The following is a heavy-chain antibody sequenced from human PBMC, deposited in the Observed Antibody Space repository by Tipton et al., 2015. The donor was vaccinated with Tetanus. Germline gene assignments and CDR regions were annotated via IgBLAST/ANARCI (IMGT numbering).Heavy chain of an antibody. D-gene: IGHD6-13*01. V-gene: IGHV3-7*03. J-gene: IGHJ4*02. Sequence: GSLRLSCAASGFAFSSYLMTWVRQAPGKGLELVASLKHDATEEYHVDSVKGRFAISRDNARNLLYLQMNSLRAEDTALYYCAKDSPYSWSSNYFDYWGQGTLVTVSS. CDR1: GFAFSSYL. CDR2: LKHDATEE. CDR3: AKDSPYSWSSNYFDY.